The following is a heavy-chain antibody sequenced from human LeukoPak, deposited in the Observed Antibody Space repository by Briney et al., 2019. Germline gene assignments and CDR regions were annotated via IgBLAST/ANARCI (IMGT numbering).Heavy chain of an antibody. CDR3: ARQYTTSSPFGY. Sequence: GESLKISCKGSGYTFSDYWIAWVRQMPGKGLEWMGIIYPGDSETRYSPSFQGQVTFSAVKSINTAYLQWTSLEASDTAMYYCARQYTTSSPFGYWGQGTLLSVSS. D-gene: IGHD6-6*01. CDR1: GYTFSDYW. V-gene: IGHV5-51*01. J-gene: IGHJ4*02. CDR2: IYPGDSET.